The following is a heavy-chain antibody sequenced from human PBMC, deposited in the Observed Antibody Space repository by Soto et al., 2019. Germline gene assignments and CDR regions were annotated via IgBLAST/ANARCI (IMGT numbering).Heavy chain of an antibody. V-gene: IGHV3-30-3*01. CDR1: GFTFSTFA. CDR3: ARDGLPDDFRSGGYWFDP. D-gene: IGHD3-3*01. Sequence: QVHLVESGGGVVQPGRSLRLSCAASGFTFSTFALHWVRQAPGEGLEWVALISHDGRIEKYADSVQGRFTISRDNSKNTLYMQMDSLRLEATGVYYCARDGLPDDFRSGGYWFDPWGQGTQVTVSS. J-gene: IGHJ5*02. CDR2: ISHDGRIE.